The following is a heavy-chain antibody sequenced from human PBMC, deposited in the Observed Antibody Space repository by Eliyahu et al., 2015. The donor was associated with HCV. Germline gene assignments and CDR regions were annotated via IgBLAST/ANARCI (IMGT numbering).Heavy chain of an antibody. CDR2: VKPNSGGT. CDR3: ARGAAGDYSSSSGVIDY. D-gene: IGHD6-6*01. V-gene: IGHV1-2*02. Sequence: QVQLVQSGAEVKKPGASVKVSCKTSGYTFTNYFMHWVRQAPGQGLEWMGWVKPNSGGTNYAQKFQGRVTMTGDTSTSTVYMELSRLRSDDTALYYCARGAAGDYSSSSGVIDYWGQGALVTVSS. CDR1: GYTFTNYF. J-gene: IGHJ4*02.